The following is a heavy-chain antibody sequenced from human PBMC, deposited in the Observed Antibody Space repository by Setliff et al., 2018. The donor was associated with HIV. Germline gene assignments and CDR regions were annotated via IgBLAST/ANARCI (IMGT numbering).Heavy chain of an antibody. J-gene: IGHJ4*02. CDR2: ITSNLRYI. CDR1: GFSFSRYT. CDR3: AKGDSFVYSYVYPDY. D-gene: IGHD3-22*01. Sequence: PGGSLRLSCVTSGFSFSRYTMMWVRQAPGKGLEWVSSITSNLRYIYADSVKGRFTISRDNTRNSLYLQMNSLRAEDTALYYCAKGDSFVYSYVYPDYWGQGTLVTVSS. V-gene: IGHV3-21*01.